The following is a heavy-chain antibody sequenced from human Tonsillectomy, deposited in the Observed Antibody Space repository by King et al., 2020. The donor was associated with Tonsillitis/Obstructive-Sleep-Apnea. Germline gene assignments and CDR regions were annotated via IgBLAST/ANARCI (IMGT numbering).Heavy chain of an antibody. Sequence: VQLVESGGGLVQPGGSLRLSCAASGFTFSSYWMHWVRQAPGKGVGWVSRINRDGSRTNYADSVKGRFTISRDNAKNTLYLQMNRLRAEDTAVYYCARTTNFFDLWGRGTLVTVSS. D-gene: IGHD1-1*01. CDR2: INRDGSRT. V-gene: IGHV3-74*01. J-gene: IGHJ2*01. CDR1: GFTFSSYW. CDR3: ARTTNFFDL.